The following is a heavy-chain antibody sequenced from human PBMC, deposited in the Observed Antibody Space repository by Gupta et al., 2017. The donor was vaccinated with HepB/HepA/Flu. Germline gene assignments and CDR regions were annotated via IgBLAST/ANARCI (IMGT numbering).Heavy chain of an antibody. Sequence: QVQLVQSGAEVKKPGSSVQASCKASGGTFSSYAISWVRQAPGQGLEWMGRIIPILGIENYVHKVQGRVTITADKSTSTAYMELSRMRSEETAVYYCAKAVVSSGYYSVDYGGQGTLVADSS. CDR3: AKAVVSSGYYSVDY. V-gene: IGHV1-69*04. D-gene: IGHD3-22*01. J-gene: IGHJ4*02. CDR1: GGTFSSYA. CDR2: IIPILGIE.